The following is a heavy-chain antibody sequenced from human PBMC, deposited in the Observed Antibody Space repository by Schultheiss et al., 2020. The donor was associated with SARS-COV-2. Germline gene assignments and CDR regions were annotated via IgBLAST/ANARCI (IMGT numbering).Heavy chain of an antibody. V-gene: IGHV3-30*01. J-gene: IGHJ6*03. CDR3: ARETQSSEPYYYYYYMDV. CDR1: GFTFSSYA. D-gene: IGHD1-14*01. Sequence: GGSLRLSCAASGFTFSSYAMHWVRQAPGKGLEWVAVISYDGSNKYYADSVKGRFTISRDNSKNTLYLQMNSLRAEDTAVYYCARETQSSEPYYYYYYMDVWGKGTTVTVSS. CDR2: ISYDGSNK.